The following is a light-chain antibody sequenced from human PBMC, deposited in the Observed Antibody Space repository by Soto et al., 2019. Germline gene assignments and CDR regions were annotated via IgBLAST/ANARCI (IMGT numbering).Light chain of an antibody. Sequence: SYDLTQPLSVSVALGQTARITCGGNNIGSKNVRWYQQKPGQAPVLVIYRDSNRPSGIPERFSGSNSGNTATLTISRAQAGDEADYYCQVWDSSFYVFGTGTRSPS. CDR2: RDS. V-gene: IGLV3-9*01. J-gene: IGLJ1*01. CDR3: QVWDSSFYV. CDR1: NIGSKN.